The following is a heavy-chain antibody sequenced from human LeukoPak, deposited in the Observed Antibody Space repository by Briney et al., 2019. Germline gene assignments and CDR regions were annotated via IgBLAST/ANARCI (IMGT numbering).Heavy chain of an antibody. CDR1: DFTGSSNY. CDR2: IKSKTDGETT. J-gene: IGHJ4*02. CDR3: TTDLGTYYHGSQRLIPIDY. Sequence: GGSLRLSCAASDFTGSSNYMSWVRQAPGKGLEWIGRIKSKTDGETTNYAEPVRGRFTISRDDSKSAVHLQMNSLKIEDTAVYYCTTDLGTYYHGSQRLIPIDYWGQGTLITVSS. V-gene: IGHV3-15*01. D-gene: IGHD3-10*01.